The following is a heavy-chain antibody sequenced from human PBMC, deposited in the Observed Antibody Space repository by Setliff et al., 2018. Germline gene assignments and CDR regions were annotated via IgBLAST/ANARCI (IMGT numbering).Heavy chain of an antibody. CDR2: IYYSGSS. CDR3: ARHYGGGYKHFDY. J-gene: IGHJ4*02. V-gene: IGHV4-39*01. CDR1: GASIISYY. Sequence: SETLSLTCSVSGASIISYYWSWIRQPPGKEMEWIATIYYSGSSYYNPSLKSRLTISVDTSKNLFSLKLGSVTTADTAVYYCARHYGGGYKHFDYWGQGTLVTVSS. D-gene: IGHD5-12*01.